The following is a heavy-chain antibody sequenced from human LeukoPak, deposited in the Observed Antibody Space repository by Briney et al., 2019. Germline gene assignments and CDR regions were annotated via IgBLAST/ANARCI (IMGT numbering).Heavy chain of an antibody. J-gene: IGHJ6*03. CDR3: ARDGPHQPKTYYYYYYMDV. CDR2: ISGSGGST. CDR1: GFTFSSYG. V-gene: IGHV3-23*01. Sequence: GALRLSCAASGFTFSSYGMSWVRQAPGKGLEWVSAISGSGGSTYYADSVKGRFTISRDNSKNTLYLQMNSLRAEDTAVYYCARDGPHQPKTYYYYYYMDVWGKGTTVTVSS.